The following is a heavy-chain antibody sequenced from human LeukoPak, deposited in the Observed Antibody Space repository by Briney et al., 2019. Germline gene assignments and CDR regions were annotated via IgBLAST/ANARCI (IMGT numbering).Heavy chain of an antibody. CDR1: GFTFSSYN. Sequence: GGSLRLSCAASGFTFSSYNMNWVRQAPGKGLEWVSSISISSSYIYYADSVKGRFTISRDNAKNSLYLQMNSLRAEDTAVYYCASWLLLGGGPDYWGQGTLVTVSS. J-gene: IGHJ4*02. CDR2: ISISSSYI. V-gene: IGHV3-21*01. D-gene: IGHD3-22*01. CDR3: ASWLLLGGGPDY.